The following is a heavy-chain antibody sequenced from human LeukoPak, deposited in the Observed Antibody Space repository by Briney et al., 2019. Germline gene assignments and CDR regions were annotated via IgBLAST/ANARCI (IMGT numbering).Heavy chain of an antibody. V-gene: IGHV4-34*01. J-gene: IGHJ4*02. CDR1: GGSFSGYY. D-gene: IGHD4-11*01. CDR3: ARAVLPTVVFDY. CDR2: INHSGST. Sequence: KPSETLSLTCAVYGGSFSGYYWSWIRQPPGKGLEWIGEINHSGSTNYNPSLKSRVTISVDKSKNPSSLKLSSVTAADTAVYYCARAVLPTVVFDYWGQGTLVTVSS.